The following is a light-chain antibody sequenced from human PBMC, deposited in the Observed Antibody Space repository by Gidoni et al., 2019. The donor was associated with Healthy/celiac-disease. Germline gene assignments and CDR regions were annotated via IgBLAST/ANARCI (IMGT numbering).Light chain of an antibody. V-gene: IGKV1-39*01. J-gene: IGKJ3*01. CDR3: QQSYSTLFT. CDR2: AAS. CDR1: QSISSY. Sequence: DIQMTQSPSSLSASVGDRVTITCRASQSISSYLNWYQQKPGKAPKLLIYAASSLHSGVPSRFSGSGSGTDFTLTISSLQPEDFATYSCQQSYSTLFTFGPGTKVDIK.